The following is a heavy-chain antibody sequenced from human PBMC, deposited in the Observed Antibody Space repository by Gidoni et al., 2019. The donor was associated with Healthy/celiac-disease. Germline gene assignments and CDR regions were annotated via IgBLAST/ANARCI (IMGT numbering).Heavy chain of an antibody. D-gene: IGHD6-19*01. CDR3: AKDRDYSSGRVGYYFDY. CDR1: GFTFDDYA. J-gene: IGHJ4*02. V-gene: IGHV3-9*01. Sequence: EVQLVESGGGLVQPGRSLRLSCAASGFTFDDYAMHWVRQAPGKGLEWVSGISWNSGSIGYADSVKGRFTISRDNAKNSLYLQMNSLRAEDTALYYCAKDRDYSSGRVGYYFDYWGQGTLVTVSS. CDR2: ISWNSGSI.